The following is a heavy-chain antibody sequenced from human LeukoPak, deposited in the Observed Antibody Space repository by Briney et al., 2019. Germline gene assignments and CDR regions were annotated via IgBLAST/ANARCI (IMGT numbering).Heavy chain of an antibody. Sequence: SQTLSLTCTVSGGSISSGDYYWSWIRQPAGKGLEWIGRIYTSGSTNYNPSLKSRVTMSVDTSKNQFSLKLSSVTAADTAVYYCARGLDYGDYRIDYWGQGTLVTVSS. J-gene: IGHJ4*02. CDR1: GGSISSGDYY. CDR3: ARGLDYGDYRIDY. V-gene: IGHV4-61*02. D-gene: IGHD4-17*01. CDR2: IYTSGST.